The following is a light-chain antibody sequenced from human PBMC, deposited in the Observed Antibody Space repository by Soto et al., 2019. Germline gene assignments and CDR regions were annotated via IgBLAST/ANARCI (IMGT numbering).Light chain of an antibody. CDR2: GAS. J-gene: IGKJ1*01. CDR1: QSVSSN. CDR3: QQYDNSPIT. Sequence: EIVMTQSPATLSVSTGERATLSCRASQSVSSNLAWYQQKPGQAPRLLIYGASSRATGIPDRFSGTGSETDFTLTISRLEPEDFAVYYCQQYDNSPITFGQGTKVDI. V-gene: IGKV3-20*01.